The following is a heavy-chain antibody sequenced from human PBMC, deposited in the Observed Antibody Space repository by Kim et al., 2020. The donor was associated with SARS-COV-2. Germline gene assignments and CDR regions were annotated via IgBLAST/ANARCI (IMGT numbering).Heavy chain of an antibody. J-gene: IGHJ5*02. V-gene: IGHV4-61*01. CDR1: GGSVSSGSYY. CDR3: ARVTNYDFWSGEYGDGGWFDP. D-gene: IGHD3-3*01. Sequence: SETLSLTCTVSGGSVSSGSYYWSWIRQPPGKGLEWIGYIYYSGSTNYNPSLKSRVTISVDTSKNQFSLKLSSVTAADTAVYYCARVTNYDFWSGEYGDGGWFDPWGQGTLVTVSS. CDR2: IYYSGST.